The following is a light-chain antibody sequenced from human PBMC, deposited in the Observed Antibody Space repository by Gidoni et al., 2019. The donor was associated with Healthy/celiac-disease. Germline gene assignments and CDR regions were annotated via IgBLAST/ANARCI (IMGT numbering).Light chain of an antibody. J-gene: IGKJ1*01. CDR2: AES. V-gene: IGKV1-39*01. CDR3: QQSYSTPWT. Sequence: DIQMTQSPSSLSASVGDRVTIPRRASQSICSYLKWYQQKPGKAPKLLIYAESSLQSGVPSRFSGSGSGTDFTLTISSLQPEDFATYYCQQSYSTPWTFGQGTKVEIK. CDR1: QSICSY.